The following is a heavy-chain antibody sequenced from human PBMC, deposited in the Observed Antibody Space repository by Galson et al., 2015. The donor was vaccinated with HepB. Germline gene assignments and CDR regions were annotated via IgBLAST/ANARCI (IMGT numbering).Heavy chain of an antibody. CDR2: ISYDGSNK. V-gene: IGHV3-30-3*01. Sequence: SLRLSCAASGFTFSSYAMHWVRQAPGKGLEWVAVISYDGSNKYYADSVKGRFTISRDNSKNTLYLQMNSLRAEDTAVYYCARVGEGGIVAPQDSWGQGTLVTVSS. D-gene: IGHD3-22*01. J-gene: IGHJ4*02. CDR1: GFTFSSYA. CDR3: ARVGEGGIVAPQDS.